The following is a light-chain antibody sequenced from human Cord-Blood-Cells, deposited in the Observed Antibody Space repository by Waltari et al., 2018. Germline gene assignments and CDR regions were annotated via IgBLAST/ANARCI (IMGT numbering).Light chain of an antibody. Sequence: DTVMTQPLLSLSVTPGQPASTSSRSSTSFLHSDGSTCLNWYLQKPGQSPQLLIYEVSDPCSGVPDRFSGSGSGTEFTLTISRSEAEDVDVYYCMQSIQLPYTFGQGTKLEIK. CDR1: TSFLHSDGSTC. CDR3: MQSIQLPYT. J-gene: IGKJ2*01. CDR2: EVS. V-gene: IGKV2D-29*02.